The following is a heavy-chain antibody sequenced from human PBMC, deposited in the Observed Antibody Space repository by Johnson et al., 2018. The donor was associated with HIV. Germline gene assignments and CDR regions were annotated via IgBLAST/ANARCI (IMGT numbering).Heavy chain of an antibody. J-gene: IGHJ3*01. CDR1: GFTFSNYA. CDR2: ISGSGGST. D-gene: IGHD4-17*01. V-gene: IGHV3-23*04. CDR3: AKGGMTTVTSGAFDF. Sequence: VQLVESGGGLVQPGGSLRLSCAASGFTFSNYAMGWVRQAPRKGLEWVSVISGSGGSTYSADTVKGRFTISRDNSTNTLHLQMNSLRAEDTAVYYCAKGGMTTVTSGAFDFWGQGTMVTISS.